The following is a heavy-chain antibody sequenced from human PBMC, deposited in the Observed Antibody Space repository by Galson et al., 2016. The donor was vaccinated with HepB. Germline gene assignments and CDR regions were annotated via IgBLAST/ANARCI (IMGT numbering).Heavy chain of an antibody. Sequence: TLSLTCTVSGGPIFNEDDRWTWIRQRPGAGLESIGYVSYSGGAFYSPSLQSRISVSLETSRRQFTLNVRSVTAADTAVYYCARGFTAGETGTSYFDPWGQGTLVTVSS. D-gene: IGHD1-1*01. V-gene: IGHV4-31*03. CDR1: GGPIFNEDDR. CDR3: ARGFTAGETGTSYFDP. J-gene: IGHJ4*02. CDR2: VSYSGGA.